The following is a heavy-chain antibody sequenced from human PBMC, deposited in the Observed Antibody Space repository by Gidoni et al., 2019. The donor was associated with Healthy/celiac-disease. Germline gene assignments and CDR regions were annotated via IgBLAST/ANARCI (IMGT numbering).Heavy chain of an antibody. V-gene: IGHV3-7*01. J-gene: IGHJ4*02. CDR2: IKQDGSEK. Sequence: EVQLVESGGGLVQPGGSLRLSCAASGFTFSSSWMSWGRQAPGKGLEWVANIKQDGSEKYYVDSVKGRFTISRDNAKNSLYLQMNSLRAEDTAVYYCASGSYLFDYWGQGTLVTVSS. CDR3: ASGSYLFDY. D-gene: IGHD1-26*01. CDR1: GFTFSSSW.